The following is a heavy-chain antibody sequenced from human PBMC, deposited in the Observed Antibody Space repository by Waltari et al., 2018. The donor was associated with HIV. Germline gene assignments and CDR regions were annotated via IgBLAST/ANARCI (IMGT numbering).Heavy chain of an antibody. CDR1: GFSFRSFS. V-gene: IGHV3-64*01. J-gene: IGHJ3*02. D-gene: IGHD1-1*01. CDR2: ITGDGVSK. CDR3: TRNWNHDAFDI. Sequence: EVQLVESGGGLVQPGGSLRLSCAASGFSFRSFSMHWFRKAPGKGLQDVSAITGDGVSKFYANSVKGRLTISRDNAKNPLYLQMGSLRADDMAVYYCTRNWNHDAFDIWGRGTMVTVSS.